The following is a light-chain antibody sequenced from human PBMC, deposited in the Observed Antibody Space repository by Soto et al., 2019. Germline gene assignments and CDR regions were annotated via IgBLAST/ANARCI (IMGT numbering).Light chain of an antibody. CDR1: SSNIGKNY. CDR3: GTWDSSLSAVV. CDR2: DDN. J-gene: IGLJ2*01. Sequence: QSVLTQPPSVSAAPGQKVTISCSGSSSNIGKNYVSWYQQLPGTAPELLIYDDNKRPLGIPDRISASKSGTSATLGITGLQTEDEADYYCGTWDSSLSAVVFGGGTKLTVL. V-gene: IGLV1-51*01.